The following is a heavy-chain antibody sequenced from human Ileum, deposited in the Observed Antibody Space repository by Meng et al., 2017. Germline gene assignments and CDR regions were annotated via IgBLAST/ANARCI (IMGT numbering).Heavy chain of an antibody. D-gene: IGHD1-26*01. CDR2: ISSSSSYI. Sequence: EVQPVESGGGLVKPGGSLRLSCAASGFSLRSYSVNWVRQAPGKGLEWVSSISSSSSYIFYADSVKGRFTISRDNAKNSVYLQMNSLRAEDTAVYYCARDFSGSYYTNYFDYWGQGTLVTVSS. V-gene: IGHV3-21*01. J-gene: IGHJ4*02. CDR1: GFSLRSYS. CDR3: ARDFSGSYYTNYFDY.